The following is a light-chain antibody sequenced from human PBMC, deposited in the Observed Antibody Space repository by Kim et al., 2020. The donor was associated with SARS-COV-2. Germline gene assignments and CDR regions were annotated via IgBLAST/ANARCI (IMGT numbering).Light chain of an antibody. V-gene: IGLV3-19*01. CDR3: NSRDSNDNVV. Sequence: VAMGQTVRITGQGDSLRSYYATWYQQKPGQAPILVIYGKNNRPSGIPDRFSGSSSGNTASLTIAGTQAGDEADYYCNSRDSNDNVVFGGGTQLTVL. J-gene: IGLJ2*01. CDR1: SLRSYY. CDR2: GKN.